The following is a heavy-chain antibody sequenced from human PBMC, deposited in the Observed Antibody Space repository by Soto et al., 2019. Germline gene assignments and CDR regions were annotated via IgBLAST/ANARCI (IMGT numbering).Heavy chain of an antibody. V-gene: IGHV1-69*01. CDR1: GGTFSSYA. Sequence: QVQLVQSGAEVKKPGSSVKVSCKASGGTFSSYAISWVRQAPGQGLEWMGGIIPIFGTANYAQKFQGRVNINADESTETSHQGLSRLGFGDNAVYYCARVRDPALYGMDVWGQGTTVTVSS. J-gene: IGHJ6*02. CDR3: ARVRDPALYGMDV. CDR2: IIPIFGTA. D-gene: IGHD2-2*01.